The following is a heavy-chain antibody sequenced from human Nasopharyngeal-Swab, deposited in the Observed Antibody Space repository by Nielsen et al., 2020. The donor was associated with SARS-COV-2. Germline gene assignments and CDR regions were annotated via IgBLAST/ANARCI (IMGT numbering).Heavy chain of an antibody. Sequence: SVKVSCKASGGTFSSYAISWVRQAPGQGLERMGGIIPIFGTANYAQKFQGRVTITADESTSTAYMELSSLRSEDTAVYYCAQTYDYVWGNDYWGQGTLVTVSS. J-gene: IGHJ4*02. V-gene: IGHV1-69*13. CDR1: GGTFSSYA. CDR3: AQTYDYVWGNDY. D-gene: IGHD3-16*01. CDR2: IIPIFGTA.